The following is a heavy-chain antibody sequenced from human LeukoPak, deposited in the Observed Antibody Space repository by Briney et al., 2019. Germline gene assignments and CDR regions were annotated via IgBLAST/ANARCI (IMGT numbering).Heavy chain of an antibody. CDR2: TYYRSKWYT. V-gene: IGHV6-1*01. Sequence: SQTLSLTCAISGDSVSSNIAAWNWIRQSPSRGLEWLGRTYYRSKWYTDYAVSVKSRVTINPDTSKNQFSLQLNSVTPEDTAVYYCSRDLDNWNDGQFDYWGQGTLVTVSS. CDR1: GDSVSSNIAA. D-gene: IGHD1-20*01. J-gene: IGHJ4*02. CDR3: SRDLDNWNDGQFDY.